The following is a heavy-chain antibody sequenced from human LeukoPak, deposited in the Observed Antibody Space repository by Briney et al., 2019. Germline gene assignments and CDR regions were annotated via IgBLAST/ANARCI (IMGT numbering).Heavy chain of an antibody. Sequence: ASVKVSCKASGYTFTSYGISWVRQAPGQGLEWMGWISAYNGNTNYAQKLQGRDTMTTDTSTSTAYMELRSLRSDDTAVYYCARDGGDIVVVPAAMFDTDWFDPWGQGTLVTVSS. CDR1: GYTFTSYG. CDR3: ARDGGDIVVVPAAMFDTDWFDP. J-gene: IGHJ5*02. CDR2: ISAYNGNT. V-gene: IGHV1-18*04. D-gene: IGHD2-2*01.